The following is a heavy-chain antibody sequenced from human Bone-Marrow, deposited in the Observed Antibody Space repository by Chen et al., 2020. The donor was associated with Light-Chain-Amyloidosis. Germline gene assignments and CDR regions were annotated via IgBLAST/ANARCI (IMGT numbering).Heavy chain of an antibody. CDR2: IYDGGNK. J-gene: IGHJ4*02. D-gene: IGHD4-17*01. CDR3: ARGAIDYGDSLRF. CDR1: GFSVSANY. V-gene: IGHV3-53*01. Sequence: EVLLEESGGGLIQPGGSLRLSCAASGFSVSANYMSWVRQAPGKGLEWLSVIYDGGNKFYAESVRGRFTIARDNSKNTLSLEMNNLGAEDTAMYYCARGAIDYGDSLRFWGQGTLVTVSS.